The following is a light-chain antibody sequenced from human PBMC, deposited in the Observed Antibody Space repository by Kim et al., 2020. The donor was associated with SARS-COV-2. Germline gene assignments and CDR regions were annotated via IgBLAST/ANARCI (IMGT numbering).Light chain of an antibody. CDR1: QSVSRN. CDR3: QQYNNWPYT. Sequence: SASTGTSATLTCRARQSVSRNLAWYQQKPGQAPRLLISGASTWATGIPARFSGSGSGTEFTLTISSLQSEDFAVYYCQQYNNWPYTFGQGTKLEI. V-gene: IGKV3-15*01. CDR2: GAS. J-gene: IGKJ2*01.